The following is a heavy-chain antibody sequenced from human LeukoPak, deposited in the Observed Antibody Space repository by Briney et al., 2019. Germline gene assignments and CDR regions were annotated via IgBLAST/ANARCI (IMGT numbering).Heavy chain of an antibody. Sequence: GGSLRLSCAASGFTFSNYAMSWVRQAPGKGLEWVSGIRVGGGNTCYADSVKGRFTISRDTSKNTLFLQMNSLRAEDTAVYFCVKGTDYDFWTGYSYYYGMDVWGQGTTVTVSS. CDR2: IRVGGGNT. CDR1: GFTFSNYA. V-gene: IGHV3-23*01. J-gene: IGHJ6*02. D-gene: IGHD3-3*01. CDR3: VKGTDYDFWTGYSYYYGMDV.